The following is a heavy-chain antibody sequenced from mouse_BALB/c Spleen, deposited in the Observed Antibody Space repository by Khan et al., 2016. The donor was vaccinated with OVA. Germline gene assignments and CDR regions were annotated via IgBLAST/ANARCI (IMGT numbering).Heavy chain of an antibody. CDR2: ISYSGST. Sequence: VQLQQSGPGLVKPSQSLSLTCTVTGYSITSDYAWNWIRQFPGNKLEWMGYISYSGSTNYNPSLKSRISITRDTSKNQFFLQLNSVTTGDTATYYCARDGSRYYYAMDYWGQGTSVTVSS. J-gene: IGHJ4*01. V-gene: IGHV3-2*02. CDR3: ARDGSRYYYAMDY. CDR1: GYSITSDYA. D-gene: IGHD2-3*01.